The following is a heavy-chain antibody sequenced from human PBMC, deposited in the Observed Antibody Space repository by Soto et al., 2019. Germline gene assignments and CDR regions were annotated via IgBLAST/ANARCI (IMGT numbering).Heavy chain of an antibody. D-gene: IGHD4-4*01. CDR1: GGSINTATHS. J-gene: IGHJ4*02. Sequence: QLQLQESGSGLVKPSQTLSLTCAVSGGSINTATHSWSWIRQPPGKGLEWIGYIYHSGSTYYNPSAKGRVPISIDKSNTHFSLRLSSVTAADTAGYYCARGGGVTTTGDDYWGQGILVTVSS. V-gene: IGHV4-30-2*01. CDR3: ARGGGVTTTGDDY. CDR2: IYHSGST.